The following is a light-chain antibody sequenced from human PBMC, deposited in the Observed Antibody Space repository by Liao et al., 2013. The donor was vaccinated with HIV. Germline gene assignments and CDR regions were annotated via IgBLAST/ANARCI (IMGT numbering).Light chain of an antibody. Sequence: SYVLTQPPSVSVAPGKTARITCGGDNIGDKGVHWYQQKPGQAPTLVIFYDTNRPSGIPERFSGSSSGTTVTLTISGVQAEDEADYYCQTWDNNINYVFGTGTKVTVL. CDR2: YDT. CDR1: NIGDKG. CDR3: QTWDNNINYV. J-gene: IGLJ1*01. V-gene: IGLV3-21*01.